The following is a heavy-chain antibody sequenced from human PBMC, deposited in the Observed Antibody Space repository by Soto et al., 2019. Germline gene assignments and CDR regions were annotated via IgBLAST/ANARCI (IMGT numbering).Heavy chain of an antibody. CDR1: GGSISSYY. V-gene: IGHV4-59*01. Sequence: ETQSLTCTVSGGSISSYYWSWIRQPPGKGLEWIGYIYYSGSTNYNPSLKSRVTISVDTSKNQFSLKLSSVTAADTAVYYCARRYGYAFDIWGQGTMVT. CDR2: IYYSGST. J-gene: IGHJ3*02. D-gene: IGHD4-17*01. CDR3: ARRYGYAFDI.